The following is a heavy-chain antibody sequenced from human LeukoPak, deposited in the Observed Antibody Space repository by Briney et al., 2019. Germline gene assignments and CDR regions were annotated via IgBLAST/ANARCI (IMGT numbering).Heavy chain of an antibody. J-gene: IGHJ4*02. CDR1: GYTFTSYG. CDR2: ISAYNGNT. D-gene: IGHD2-2*01. V-gene: IGHV1-18*01. CDR3: ATRMAYCSSTSCYLHYFDY. Sequence: AASVKVSCKASGYTFTSYGISWVRKAPGQGLEWMGWISAYNGNTNYAQKLQGRVTMTTDTSTSTAYMELRSLRSDDTAVYYCATRMAYCSSTSCYLHYFDYWGQGTLVTVSS.